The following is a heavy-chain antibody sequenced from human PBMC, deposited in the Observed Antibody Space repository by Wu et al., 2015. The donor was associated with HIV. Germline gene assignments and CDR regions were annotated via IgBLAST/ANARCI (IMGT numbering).Heavy chain of an antibody. V-gene: IGHV1-2*04. Sequence: QVQLVQSGAEVKKPGASVKVSCKASRYTFTDHYIHWVRQAPGQGLEWMGWINPKNGVTRYTQKFQGWVTLTRDTSISTAYMEVNALGSDDTAVFYCSSKHGHWGQGTLVTVSS. J-gene: IGHJ4*02. D-gene: IGHD5-24*01. CDR2: INPKNGVT. CDR3: SSKHGH. CDR1: RYTFTDHY.